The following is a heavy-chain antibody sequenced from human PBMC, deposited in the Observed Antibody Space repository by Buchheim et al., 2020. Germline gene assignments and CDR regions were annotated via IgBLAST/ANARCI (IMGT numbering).Heavy chain of an antibody. CDR3: ARGISGTWSSGKDIDY. CDR1: GFTFSDHY. V-gene: IGHV3-11*05. J-gene: IGHJ4*02. CDR2: ISSTSYT. D-gene: IGHD6-13*01. Sequence: QVQLVESGGGLVKPGGSLRLSCAASGFTFSDHYMTWIRQAPGKGLECVSYISSTSYTNYADSMKGRFTISRDNAKKSLYLRMNSLRAEDTAVYYCARGISGTWSSGKDIDYWGQGTL.